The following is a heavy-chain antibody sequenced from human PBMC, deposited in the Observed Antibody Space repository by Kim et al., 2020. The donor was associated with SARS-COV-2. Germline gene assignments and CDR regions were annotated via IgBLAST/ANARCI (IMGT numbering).Heavy chain of an antibody. CDR3: ARGGRGDHFYNGMDV. J-gene: IGHJ6*02. CDR2: IGAYNGMS. Sequence: PSVKVSCKASGYTFAAYGISWVRQARGQGLEWMGGIGAYNGMSDYGQSFHDRITMTTDISSSTAYLEVRSLRSDDTAIYYCARGGRGDHFYNGMDVWGQGTAVIVSS. V-gene: IGHV1-18*01. D-gene: IGHD2-21*02. CDR1: GYTFAAYG.